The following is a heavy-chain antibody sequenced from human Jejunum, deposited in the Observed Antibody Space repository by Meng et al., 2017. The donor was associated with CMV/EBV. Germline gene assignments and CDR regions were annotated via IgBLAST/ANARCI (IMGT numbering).Heavy chain of an antibody. J-gene: IGHJ4*02. CDR3: ARRNHYDSSGYYRYYFDY. V-gene: IGHV1-18*01. D-gene: IGHD3-22*01. CDR2: ISVYNGNT. Sequence: TCYGISWVRQAPGQGLEWMGWISVYNGNTNYAQKLQCRVTMTTDTSTSTAYMELRSLRSDDTAVYYCARRNHYDSSGYYRYYFDYWGQGTLVTVSS. CDR1: TCYG.